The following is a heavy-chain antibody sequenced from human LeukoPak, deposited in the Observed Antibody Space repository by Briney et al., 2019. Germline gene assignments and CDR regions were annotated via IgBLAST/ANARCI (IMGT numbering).Heavy chain of an antibody. J-gene: IGHJ6*03. D-gene: IGHD2-15*01. CDR2: IYYSGST. V-gene: IGHV4-59*01. Sequence: SETLSLTCTVSGGSISSYYWSWIRQPPGKGLEWIGYIYYSGSTNYNPSLKSRVTISVDTSMNQFSLKLSSVTAADTAVYYCARDVDFYYHYMDVWGKGTTVTVSS. CDR1: GGSISSYY. CDR3: ARDVDFYYHYMDV.